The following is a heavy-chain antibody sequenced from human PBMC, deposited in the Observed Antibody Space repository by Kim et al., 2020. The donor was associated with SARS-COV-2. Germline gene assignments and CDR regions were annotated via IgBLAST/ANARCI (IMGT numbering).Heavy chain of an antibody. V-gene: IGHV3-48*02. D-gene: IGHD3-3*01. CDR2: ISSSSSTI. CDR3: ARDGCYYDFWSSYSYFDY. CDR1: GFTFSSYS. Sequence: GGSLRLSCAASGFTFSSYSMNWVRQAPGKGLEWVSYISSSSSTIYYADSVKGRFTISRDNAKNSLYLQMNSLRDEDTAVYYCARDGCYYDFWSSYSYFDYWGQGSLVTVYS. J-gene: IGHJ4*02.